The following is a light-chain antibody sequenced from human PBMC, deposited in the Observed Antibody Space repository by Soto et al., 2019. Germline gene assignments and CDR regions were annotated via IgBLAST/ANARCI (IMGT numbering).Light chain of an antibody. V-gene: IGKV1-5*03. CDR1: QTISSW. Sequence: DIQMTQSPSTLSGSVGDRVTITCRASQTISSWLAWYQQKPGKAPKLLIYQASLLESGVPSRFSGSGSGTEFTLTISSLQPDDLATYYCQQYNSSPWTFGQGTKVDIK. J-gene: IGKJ1*01. CDR3: QQYNSSPWT. CDR2: QAS.